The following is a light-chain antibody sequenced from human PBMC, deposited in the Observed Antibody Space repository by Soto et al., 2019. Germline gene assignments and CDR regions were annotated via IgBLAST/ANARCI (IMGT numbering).Light chain of an antibody. CDR2: GDN. CDR3: ASWDNSLNGLYV. CDR1: SSNIGSHP. V-gene: IGLV1-44*01. Sequence: QSVLTQLPSASGTPGQRVSISCSGSSSNIGSHPVNWYQQLPGTAPKLLLYGDNQRPSGVPDRFSGSKSGTSASLAISGLQSEDEAHYYCASWDNSLNGLYVFGTGTKVTVL. J-gene: IGLJ1*01.